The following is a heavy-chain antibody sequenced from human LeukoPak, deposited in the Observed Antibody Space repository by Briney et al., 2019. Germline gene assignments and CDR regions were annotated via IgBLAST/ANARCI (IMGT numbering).Heavy chain of an antibody. V-gene: IGHV3-72*01. D-gene: IGHD3-22*01. J-gene: IGHJ3*02. Sequence: GGSLRLSCAASGFTFSDYILDWVRQAPGKGLEWVGRIRRKGQSYTTEYAASVEGRFTISRDDSKNSLYLHMNSLRTEDTAVYHCSRDEKEGDNSAFDIWGQGTMVTVSS. CDR2: IRRKGQSYTT. CDR1: GFTFSDYI. CDR3: SRDEKEGDNSAFDI.